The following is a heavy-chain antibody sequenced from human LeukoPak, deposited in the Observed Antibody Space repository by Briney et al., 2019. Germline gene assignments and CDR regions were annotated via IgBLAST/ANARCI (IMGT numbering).Heavy chain of an antibody. CDR3: ARVVYSRNPYYYYYYMDV. V-gene: IGHV1-18*01. Sequence: ASVTVSCMASGYTFTSYGISCVRQAPGQGLEWMGWISAYNGNTNYAQKLQGRVTMHKDTSNSTAYVELRSLRSDDTAVYYCARVVYSRNPYYYYYYMDVWGKGTTVTVSS. CDR2: ISAYNGNT. CDR1: GYTFTSYG. J-gene: IGHJ6*03. D-gene: IGHD6-13*01.